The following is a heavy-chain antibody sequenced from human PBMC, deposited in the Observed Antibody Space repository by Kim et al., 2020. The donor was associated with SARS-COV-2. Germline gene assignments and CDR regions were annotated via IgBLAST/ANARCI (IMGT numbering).Heavy chain of an antibody. D-gene: IGHD3-9*01. CDR3: ARGGSVTVFGMDAFDI. CDR1: GDIFTGYY. J-gene: IGHJ3*02. CDR2: IDPKSGAT. V-gene: IGHV1-2*05. Sequence: ASVKVSCKAPGDIFTGYYVHWMRQAPGRGLEWMGRIDPKSGATTFSQKFQDRVTMTRDTSISTVFMELTRLRSDDTVVYYCARGGSVTVFGMDAFDIWGQGTVVTVSS.